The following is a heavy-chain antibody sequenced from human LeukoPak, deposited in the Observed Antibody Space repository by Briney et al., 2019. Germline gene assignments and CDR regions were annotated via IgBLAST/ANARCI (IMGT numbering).Heavy chain of an antibody. V-gene: IGHV4-59*08. CDR2: IYYSGST. CDR3: ARQGGRRAFSWFDP. D-gene: IGHD1-26*01. CDR1: GYSISSGYY. J-gene: IGHJ5*02. Sequence: SETLSLTCTVSGYSISSGYYWSWIRQPPGKGLEWIGYIYYSGSTNYNPSLKSRVTISVDTSKNQFSLKLSSVTAADTAVYYCARQGGRRAFSWFDPWGQGTLVTVSS.